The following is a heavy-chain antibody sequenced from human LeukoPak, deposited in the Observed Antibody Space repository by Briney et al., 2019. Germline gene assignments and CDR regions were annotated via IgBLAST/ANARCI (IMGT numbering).Heavy chain of an antibody. Sequence: SETLSLTCTVSGGSISSYYWSWIRQPPGKGLEWIAYIHDSGSTYNNPSLKSRLSISIDTSKNQFSLKLSSVSAADTAVYYCARVVAAAGNNWFDPWGQGTLVTVSS. J-gene: IGHJ5*02. CDR3: ARVVAAAGNNWFDP. CDR1: GGSISSYY. CDR2: IHDSGST. D-gene: IGHD6-13*01. V-gene: IGHV4-59*12.